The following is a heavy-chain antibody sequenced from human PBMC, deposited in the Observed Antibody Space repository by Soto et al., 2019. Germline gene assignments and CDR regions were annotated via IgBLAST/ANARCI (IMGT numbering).Heavy chain of an antibody. CDR1: GASVSTSGYT. CDR3: ARAVFTSVVYIDL. V-gene: IGHV4-30-2*01. CDR2: IYPSGAT. D-gene: IGHD3-22*01. J-gene: IGHJ6*02. Sequence: QLRLQESGSRLVKPSQTLSLTCAISGASVSTSGYTWTWIRQPPGKGLEWIGYIYPSGATKYTPSLKSRVRISLDPSRNRFSLNVNSATAADTAVYYCARAVFTSVVYIDLWGQGTTVTVS.